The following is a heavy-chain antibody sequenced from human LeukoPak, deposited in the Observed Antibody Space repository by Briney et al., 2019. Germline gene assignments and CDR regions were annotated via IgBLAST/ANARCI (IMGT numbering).Heavy chain of an antibody. D-gene: IGHD6-13*01. J-gene: IGHJ4*02. CDR3: ARQGRGSSSYMEEFDY. CDR1: GGSISSSCYY. V-gene: IGHV4-39*01. CDR2: IYYSGST. Sequence: PSETLSLTCTVFGGSISSSCYYWGWVRQPPGEGLEWIGIIYYSGSTYYNPSLKSRDTICVDTSKNRFSLKLSSVTAADTAVYYCARQGRGSSSYMEEFDYWGEGALVTVSS.